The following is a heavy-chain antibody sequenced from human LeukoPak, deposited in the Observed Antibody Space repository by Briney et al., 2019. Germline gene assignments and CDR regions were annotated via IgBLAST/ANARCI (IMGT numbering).Heavy chain of an antibody. CDR3: ARIYSSGWWEDTTYYFDY. D-gene: IGHD6-19*01. V-gene: IGHV4-39*07. CDR1: GGSISSSSYY. Sequence: KPSETLSLTCTVSGGSISSSSYYWGWIRQPPGKGLEWIGSIYYSGSTYYNPSLKSRVTISVDTSKNQFSLKLSSVTAADTAVYYCARIYSSGWWEDTTYYFDYWGQGTLVTVSS. J-gene: IGHJ4*02. CDR2: IYYSGST.